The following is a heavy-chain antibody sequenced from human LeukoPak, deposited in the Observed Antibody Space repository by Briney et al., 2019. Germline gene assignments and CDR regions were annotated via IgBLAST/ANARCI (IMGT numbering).Heavy chain of an antibody. V-gene: IGHV4-34*01. D-gene: IGHD5-18*01. J-gene: IGHJ6*02. CDR1: GGSFSGYY. Sequence: SETLSLTCAVYGGSFSGYYWSWIRQPPGKGLEWMGEINHSGSTNYNPSLKSRVTISVDTSKNQFSLKLSSVTAADTAVYYCARDRRQGYSYGFYYYYGMDVWGQGTTVTVSS. CDR2: INHSGST. CDR3: ARDRRQGYSYGFYYYYGMDV.